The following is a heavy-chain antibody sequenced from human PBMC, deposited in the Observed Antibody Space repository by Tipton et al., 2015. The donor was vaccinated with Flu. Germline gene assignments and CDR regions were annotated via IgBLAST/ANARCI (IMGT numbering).Heavy chain of an antibody. V-gene: IGHV4-34*01. CDR1: GGSLSGYY. J-gene: IGHJ5*02. CDR2: INHSGST. D-gene: IGHD2/OR15-2a*01. Sequence: LRLSCAVYGGSLSGYYWSWTRQSPGKGLEWIGEINHSGSTNYNPSLKSRLTISLDMSKNQFSLNLYSVSAADAAVYYCARHTRIAIGGLNWFDPWGQGTLVTVSS. CDR3: ARHTRIAIGGLNWFDP.